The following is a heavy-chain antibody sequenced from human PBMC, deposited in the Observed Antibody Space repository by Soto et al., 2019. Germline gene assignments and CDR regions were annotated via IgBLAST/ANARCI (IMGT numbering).Heavy chain of an antibody. D-gene: IGHD6-19*01. CDR2: IYHSGST. Sequence: PSETLSLTCAVSSGSISSSNWWSWVRQPPGKGLEWIGEIYHSGSTNYNPSLKSRVTISVDKSKNQFSLKLSSVTAADTAVYYCARSSYSSGWYNWFDPWGQGTLVTVSS. CDR3: ARSSYSSGWYNWFDP. CDR1: SGSISSSNW. V-gene: IGHV4-4*02. J-gene: IGHJ5*02.